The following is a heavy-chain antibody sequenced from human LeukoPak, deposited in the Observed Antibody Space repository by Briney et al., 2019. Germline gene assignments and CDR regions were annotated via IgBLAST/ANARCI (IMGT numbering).Heavy chain of an antibody. D-gene: IGHD4-23*01. J-gene: IGHJ3*02. CDR2: ISSSSSTI. Sequence: GGSLRLSCAASGFTFSSYSMNWVRQAPGKGLEWVSYISSSSSTIYYADSVRGRFTISRDSAKNSLYLQMNSLRAEDTAVYYCANSERWGAFAIWGQGTMVTVSS. CDR3: ANSERWGAFAI. V-gene: IGHV3-48*01. CDR1: GFTFSSYS.